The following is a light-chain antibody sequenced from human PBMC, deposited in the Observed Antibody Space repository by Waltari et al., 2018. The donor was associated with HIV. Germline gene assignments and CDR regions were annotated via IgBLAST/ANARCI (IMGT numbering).Light chain of an antibody. Sequence: QSVLTQPPSVSGAPGQRVTLSCTGASSNIGVGYDVHWYQHLPGTAPKLLISGNNNRPSGVPDRFSGSKSGTSASLAITGLQPDDEADYYCQSYDSSMSCVVFGGGTKVTVV. V-gene: IGLV1-40*01. CDR3: QSYDSSMSCVV. J-gene: IGLJ2*01. CDR1: SSNIGVGYD. CDR2: GNN.